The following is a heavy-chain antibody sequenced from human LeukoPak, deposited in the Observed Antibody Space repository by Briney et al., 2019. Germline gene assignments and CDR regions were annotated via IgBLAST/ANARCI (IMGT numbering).Heavy chain of an antibody. CDR1: GGSFSGYY. D-gene: IGHD3-9*01. CDR2: INHSGST. V-gene: IGHV4-34*01. CDR3: ARGSYTYYDILTGYYISEAYFDY. J-gene: IGHJ4*02. Sequence: SETLSLTCAVYGGSFSGYYWSWIRQPPGKGLEWIGEINHSGSTNYNPSLKSRVTISVDTSKNQFSLKLSSVTAADTAVYYCARGSYTYYDILTGYYISEAYFDYWGQGTLVTVSS.